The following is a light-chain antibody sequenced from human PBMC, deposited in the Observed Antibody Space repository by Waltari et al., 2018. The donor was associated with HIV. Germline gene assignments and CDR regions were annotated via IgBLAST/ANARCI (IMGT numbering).Light chain of an antibody. CDR3: MQSSQFPFP. CDR2: GVS. Sequence: DIVMTQSPPSLSVTPGQTVSITCKSSQTLLHSDGKTYLYWYLQRAGQPPQLLIYGVSNRFYGVPDRFTGIGSGTNFTLMVSRVESKDAGTSYCMQSSQFPFPFGGGTKVEI. CDR1: QTLLHSDGKTY. V-gene: IGKV2D-29*01. J-gene: IGKJ4*01.